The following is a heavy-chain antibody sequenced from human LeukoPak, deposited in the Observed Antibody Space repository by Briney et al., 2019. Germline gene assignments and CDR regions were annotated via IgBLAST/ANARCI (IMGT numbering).Heavy chain of an antibody. CDR2: INSDGSST. Sequence: GGSLRLSCAASGFTFSSYWMHWVRQAPGKGLVWVSRINSDGSSTSYADSVKGRFTISRDNAKNSLYLQMNSVRAEDTAVYYCARDMYSAPRYFDYWGQGTLVTVSS. J-gene: IGHJ4*02. CDR3: ARDMYSAPRYFDY. D-gene: IGHD1-26*01. CDR1: GFTFSSYW. V-gene: IGHV3-74*01.